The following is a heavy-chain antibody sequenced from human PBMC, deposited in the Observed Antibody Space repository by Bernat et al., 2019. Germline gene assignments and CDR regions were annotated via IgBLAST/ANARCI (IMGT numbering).Heavy chain of an antibody. D-gene: IGHD3-22*01. CDR3: ASPVLPYYDSSGYYYAFDI. J-gene: IGHJ3*02. CDR1: GGSLSGYY. V-gene: IGHV4-34*01. CDR2: ITHSGST. Sequence: QVQLQQWGAGLLKPSETLSLTCAVYGGSLSGYYWSWIRQSPGKGLEWIGEITHSGSTYYNPSLKSRVTISVDTSKNQFSLKLSSVTAADTAVYYCASPVLPYYDSSGYYYAFDIWGQGTMVTVSS.